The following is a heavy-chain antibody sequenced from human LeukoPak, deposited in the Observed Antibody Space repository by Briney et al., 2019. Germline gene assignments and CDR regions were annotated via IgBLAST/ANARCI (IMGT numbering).Heavy chain of an antibody. J-gene: IGHJ4*02. Sequence: ASVKVSCKASGGTFTNYAINWVRQAPGQGLEWMGRIIPILDVTNYAQKFQGRVTITADQSTSTAYMYLSSLRSEDPGVYYCGRGGGVDILTGFQYWGQGTLVTVSS. CDR2: IIPILDVT. CDR1: GGTFTNYA. V-gene: IGHV1-69*04. CDR3: GRGGGVDILTGFQY. D-gene: IGHD3-9*01.